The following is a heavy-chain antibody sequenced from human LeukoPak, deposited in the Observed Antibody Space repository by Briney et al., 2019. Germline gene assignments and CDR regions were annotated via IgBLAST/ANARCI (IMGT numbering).Heavy chain of an antibody. CDR1: GGSISSYY. CDR3: ARERFGELSWGLYYYYYMDV. J-gene: IGHJ6*03. D-gene: IGHD3-10*01. V-gene: IGHV4-4*07. CDR2: IYTSGST. Sequence: SETLSLTCTVSGGSISSYYWSWIRQPAGKGLEWIGCIYTSGSTNYNPSLKSRVTMSVDTSKNQFSLKLSSVTAADTAVYYCARERFGELSWGLYYYYYMDVWGKGTTVTVSS.